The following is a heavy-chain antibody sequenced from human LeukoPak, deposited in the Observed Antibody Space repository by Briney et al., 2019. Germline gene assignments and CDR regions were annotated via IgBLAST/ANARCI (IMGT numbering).Heavy chain of an antibody. CDR3: ARHERCSSINCIYNWFDP. CDR2: IYTSGST. D-gene: IGHD2-2*01. Sequence: SETLSLTCTVSGGSISGGNYYWSWIRQPAGKGLEWIGRIYTSGSTNYNPSLKSQVTISVDTSKNQFSLKLSSVTAADTAVYYCARHERCSSINCIYNWFDPWGQGTLVIVSS. CDR1: GGSISGGNYY. J-gene: IGHJ5*02. V-gene: IGHV4-61*02.